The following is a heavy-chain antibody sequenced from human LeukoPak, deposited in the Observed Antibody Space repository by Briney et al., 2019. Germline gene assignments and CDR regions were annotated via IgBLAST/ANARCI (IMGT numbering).Heavy chain of an antibody. V-gene: IGHV1-18*01. CDR2: ISAYNGNT. D-gene: IGHD2-15*01. CDR1: GYTFTSYG. CDR3: AREAYCSGGSCYSGGYYYYGMDV. J-gene: IGHJ6*02. Sequence: ASVKVSCKASGYTFTSYGITWVRQAPGQGLEWMGWISAYNGNTNYAQKLQGRVTMTTDTSTSTAYMELRSLRSDDTAVYYCAREAYCSGGSCYSGGYYYYGMDVWGQGTTVTVSS.